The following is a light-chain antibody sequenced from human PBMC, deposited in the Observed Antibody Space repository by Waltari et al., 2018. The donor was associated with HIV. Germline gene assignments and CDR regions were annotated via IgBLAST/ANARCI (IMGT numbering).Light chain of an antibody. J-gene: IGLJ3*02. Sequence: QIVVTQEPSFSVSPGGTVTLTCGLSSGSVSTNYYPSWYQQTPGQPPRQLIYTTNTRSSGVPDRFSGSIRGNKAALTITGAQADDESDYYCVLYMGSGIAVFGGGTKLTVL. CDR1: SGSVSTNYY. CDR3: VLYMGSGIAV. V-gene: IGLV8-61*01. CDR2: TTN.